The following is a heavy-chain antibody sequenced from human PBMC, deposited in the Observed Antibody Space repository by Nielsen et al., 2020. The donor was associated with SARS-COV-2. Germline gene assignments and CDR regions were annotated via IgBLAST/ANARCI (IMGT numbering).Heavy chain of an antibody. CDR3: AKRSHYDYGAGDY. Sequence: WIRQPPGKGLEWVSAISGSGGSTYYADSVKGRFTISRDNSKNTLYLQMNSLRAEDTAAYYCAKRSHYDYGAGDYWGQGTLVTVSS. CDR2: ISGSGGST. D-gene: IGHD4-17*01. J-gene: IGHJ4*02. V-gene: IGHV3-23*01.